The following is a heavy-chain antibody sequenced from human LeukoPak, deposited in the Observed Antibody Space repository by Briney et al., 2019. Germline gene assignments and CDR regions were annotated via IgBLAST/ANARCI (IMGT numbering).Heavy chain of an antibody. CDR3: ARDKADYYDSSGYVY. J-gene: IGHJ4*02. D-gene: IGHD3-22*01. V-gene: IGHV3-21*01. CDR2: ISSSTSYI. CDR1: GFTFSSYS. Sequence: NPGGSLRLSCAASGFTFSSYSMNCVRQAPGKGLEWVSSISSSTSYIYYADSVKGRFTISRDNAKNSLYLQMNSLRAEDTAVYYCARDKADYYDSSGYVYWGQGTLVTVSS.